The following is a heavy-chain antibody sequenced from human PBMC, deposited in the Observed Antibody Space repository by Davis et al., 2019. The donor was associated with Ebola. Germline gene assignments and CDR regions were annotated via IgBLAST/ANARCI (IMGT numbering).Heavy chain of an antibody. CDR3: AKGDWIQLWQPFDY. V-gene: IGHV3-23*01. D-gene: IGHD5-18*01. J-gene: IGHJ4*02. Sequence: PGGSLRLSCAASGFTFSSYAMSWVRQAPGKGLEWVSAISGSGCSTYYADSVKGRFTISRDNSKNTLYLQMNSLRAEDTAVYYCAKGDWIQLWQPFDYWGQGTLVTVSS. CDR2: ISGSGCST. CDR1: GFTFSSYA.